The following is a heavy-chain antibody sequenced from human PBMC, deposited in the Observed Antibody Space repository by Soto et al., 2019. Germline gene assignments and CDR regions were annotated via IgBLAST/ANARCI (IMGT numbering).Heavy chain of an antibody. CDR1: GYTFTSYG. D-gene: IGHD5-12*01. CDR2: ISAYKGNT. CDR3: ARDSRDIVATIFDY. V-gene: IGHV1-18*01. Sequence: ASVNVCCKASGYTFTSYGMSWVRQAPGQGLEWMGWISAYKGNTNYAQKLQGRVTMTTDTSTSTAYIELRSLRSDDTAVYYCARDSRDIVATIFDYWGQGTLVTVSS. J-gene: IGHJ4*02.